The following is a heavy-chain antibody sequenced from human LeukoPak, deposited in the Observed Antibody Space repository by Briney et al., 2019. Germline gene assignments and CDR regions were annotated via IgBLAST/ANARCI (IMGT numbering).Heavy chain of an antibody. CDR2: INPNSGGT. D-gene: IGHD3-22*01. V-gene: IGHV1-2*06. CDR1: GYTFTGYY. Sequence: GASVKVSCKASGYTFTGYYMHWVRQAHGQGLEWMGRINPNSGGTNYAQKFQGRVTMTRDTSINTAYMDLSRLGSDDTAVYYCATDTWGYYDSSNYYRQADYWGQGTLVTVSS. CDR3: ATDTWGYYDSSNYYRQADY. J-gene: IGHJ4*02.